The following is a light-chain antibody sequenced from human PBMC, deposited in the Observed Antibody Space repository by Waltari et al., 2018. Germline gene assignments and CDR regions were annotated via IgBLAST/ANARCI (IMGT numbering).Light chain of an antibody. CDR3: QQCTTFPWT. CDR2: AVS. V-gene: IGKV1-12*01. CDR1: QGISAW. J-gene: IGKJ1*01. Sequence: DIQMTQSPSFVSASVGDPVTITCRASQGISAWVAWYQQKPGNAPKLLIYAVSSLQSGVPSRFSGSGSGTDFTLTITTLQPEDFATYYCQQCTTFPWTFGQGTEVAMK.